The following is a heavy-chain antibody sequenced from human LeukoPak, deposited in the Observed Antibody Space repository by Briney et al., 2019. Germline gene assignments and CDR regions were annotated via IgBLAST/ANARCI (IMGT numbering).Heavy chain of an antibody. D-gene: IGHD3-22*01. CDR3: ARDRGGYDSSGYHDY. J-gene: IGHJ4*02. CDR1: GYTFTSYG. V-gene: IGHV1-18*01. Sequence: GASVKVSCKASGYTFTSYGISWVRQAPGQGLEWMGWISAYNGNTNYAQKLQGRVTMTTDTSTSTAYMELRSLRSDDTAVYYCARDRGGYDSSGYHDYWGQGTLVTVSS. CDR2: ISAYNGNT.